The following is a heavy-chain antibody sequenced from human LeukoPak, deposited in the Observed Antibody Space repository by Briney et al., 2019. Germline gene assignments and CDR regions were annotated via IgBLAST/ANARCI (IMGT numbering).Heavy chain of an antibody. J-gene: IGHJ4*02. Sequence: SETLSLTCTVSGGSISSSGYYWGWIRQPPGKGLEWIGSIYYSGNTYYIPSLNSRLTISQDTSNNQFSLTLSSVTAADTAIYYCARDKGHFDVDYWGQGILVTVSS. CDR3: ARDKGHFDVDY. CDR2: IYYSGNT. D-gene: IGHD3-9*01. CDR1: GGSISSSGYY. V-gene: IGHV4-39*07.